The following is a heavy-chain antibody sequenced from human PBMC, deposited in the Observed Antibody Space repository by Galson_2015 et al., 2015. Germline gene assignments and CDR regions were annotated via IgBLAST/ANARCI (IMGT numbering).Heavy chain of an antibody. V-gene: IGHV3-23*01. CDR3: AKDPGSSGWYQMDV. D-gene: IGHD6-19*01. Sequence: SLRLSCAASGFTFSSYAMSWVRQAPGKGLEWVSAISGSGGSTYYADSVTGRFTISRDNSKTTVYLQMNSLRAEDTAVYYCAKDPGSSGWYQMDVWGPGTTAAVSS. CDR1: GFTFSSYA. CDR2: ISGSGGST. J-gene: IGHJ6*02.